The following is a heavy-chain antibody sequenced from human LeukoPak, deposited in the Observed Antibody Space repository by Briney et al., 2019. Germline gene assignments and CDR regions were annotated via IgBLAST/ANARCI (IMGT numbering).Heavy chain of an antibody. CDR3: ARVGDYWENFDY. D-gene: IGHD4-17*01. J-gene: IGHJ4*02. CDR2: INPNSGGT. CDR1: GYTFTGYY. V-gene: IGHV1-2*06. Sequence: ASVKVSCKASGYTFTGYYMHWVRQAPGQGFEWMGRINPNSGGTNYAQKFQGRVTMTRDTSISTAYMELSRLRSDDTAVYYCARVGDYWENFDYWGQGTLVTVSS.